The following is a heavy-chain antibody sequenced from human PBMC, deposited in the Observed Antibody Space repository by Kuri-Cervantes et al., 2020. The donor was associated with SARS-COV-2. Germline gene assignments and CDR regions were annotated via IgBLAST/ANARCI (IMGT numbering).Heavy chain of an antibody. Sequence: GGSLRLSCAASGFTFSSYSMNWVRQAPGKGLEWVSSISSSSSYIYYADSVKGRFTISRDNAKNSLYLQMNSLRAEDTAVYYCARDRGATTQYYFDYWGQGTLVTVSS. D-gene: IGHD1-26*01. J-gene: IGHJ4*02. CDR1: GFTFSSYS. CDR3: ARDRGATTQYYFDY. CDR2: ISSSSSYI. V-gene: IGHV3-21*01.